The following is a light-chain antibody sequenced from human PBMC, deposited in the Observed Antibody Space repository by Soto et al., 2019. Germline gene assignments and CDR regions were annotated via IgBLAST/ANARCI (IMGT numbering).Light chain of an antibody. J-gene: IGLJ3*02. V-gene: IGLV1-40*01. CDR2: GNS. Sequence: QSVLTQPPSVSGAPGQRVPISCTGSSSNIGAGYDVHWYQQLPGTAPKLLIYGNSNRPSGVPDRFSGSESGTSASLAITGLQAEDEADYYCQSYDSSLSGWVFGGGTKLTVL. CDR1: SSNIGAGYD. CDR3: QSYDSSLSGWV.